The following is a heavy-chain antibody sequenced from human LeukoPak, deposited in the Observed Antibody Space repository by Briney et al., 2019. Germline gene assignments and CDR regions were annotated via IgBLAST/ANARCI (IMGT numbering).Heavy chain of an antibody. CDR1: GFRFSDYW. D-gene: IGHD1-1*01. J-gene: IGHJ4*02. CDR3: ARVSGRLERQSDLDY. V-gene: IGHV3-21*01. Sequence: PGGSLRLSCAASGFRFSDYWMTWVRQAPGKGLERVSSISGDSTYIYNAGSVKGRCTLSRDNAQASLYLQMISLRADDTAVYYCARVSGRLERQSDLDYWGQGTLVIVSS. CDR2: ISGDSTYI.